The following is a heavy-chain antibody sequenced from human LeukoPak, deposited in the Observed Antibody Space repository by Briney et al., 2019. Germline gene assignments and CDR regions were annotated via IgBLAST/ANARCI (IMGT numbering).Heavy chain of an antibody. J-gene: IGHJ6*03. V-gene: IGHV4-34*01. Sequence: SETLSLTCAVYGGSYSGCYWSWIRQPPGKGLNWMGEINHSGSTNYNPSLKSRVTISVDTSKNQFSLKLSSVTAADTAVYYCARGQRSFGYYYYYMDVWGKGTTVTVSS. CDR3: ARGQRSFGYYYYYMDV. CDR1: GGSYSGCY. CDR2: INHSGST. D-gene: IGHD5-18*01.